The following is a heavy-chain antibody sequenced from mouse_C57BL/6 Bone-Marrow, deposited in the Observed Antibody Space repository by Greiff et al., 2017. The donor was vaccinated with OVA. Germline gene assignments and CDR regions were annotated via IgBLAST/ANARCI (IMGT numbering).Heavy chain of an antibody. Sequence: VQLQQPGAELVKPGASVKMSCKASGYTFTSSWITWVKQRPGQGLEWIGDIYPGSGSTNYNEKFKSKATLTVDTSSSTAYMQLSSLTSEDSAVYYCANYDYDGYYFDYWGQGTTLTVSS. J-gene: IGHJ2*01. CDR3: ANYDYDGYYFDY. CDR1: GYTFTSSW. CDR2: IYPGSGST. D-gene: IGHD2-4*01. V-gene: IGHV1-55*01.